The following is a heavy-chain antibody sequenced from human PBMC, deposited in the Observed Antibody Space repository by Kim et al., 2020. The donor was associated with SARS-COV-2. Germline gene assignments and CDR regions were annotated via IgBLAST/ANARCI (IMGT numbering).Heavy chain of an antibody. V-gene: IGHV1-69*13. CDR1: GGTFSSYA. J-gene: IGHJ6*02. Sequence: SVKVSCKASGGTFSSYAISWVRQAPGQGLEWMGGIIPIFGTANYAQKFQGRVTITADESTSTAYIERSSMRSEDTAVYYCARVSVSSSWYGTYYYYGMDVWGQGTTVTVAS. D-gene: IGHD6-13*01. CDR3: ARVSVSSSWYGTYYYYGMDV. CDR2: IIPIFGTA.